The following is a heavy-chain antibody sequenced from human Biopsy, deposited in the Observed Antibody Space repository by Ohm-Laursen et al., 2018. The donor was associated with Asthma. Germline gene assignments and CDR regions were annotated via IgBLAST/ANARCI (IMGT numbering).Heavy chain of an antibody. V-gene: IGHV1-18*01. CDR3: ARDQGSALSGAGMDV. J-gene: IGHJ6*02. Sequence: ESSVKVSCKASGYTFTTYGISWLRQAPGQGLEWMGWISTYNGNTKYGRKVQGRVTMTTDTATSTAYIYLRSLRSDDTAVYYCARDQGSALSGAGMDVWGQGTTVTVSS. CDR1: GYTFTTYG. D-gene: IGHD3-9*01. CDR2: ISTYNGNT.